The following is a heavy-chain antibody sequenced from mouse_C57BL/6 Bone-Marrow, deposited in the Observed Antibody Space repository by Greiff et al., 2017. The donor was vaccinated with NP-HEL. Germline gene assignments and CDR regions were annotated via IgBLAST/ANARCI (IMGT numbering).Heavy chain of an antibody. J-gene: IGHJ2*01. CDR2: IYPRSGNT. CDR3: ARGGCYFDY. V-gene: IGHV1-81*01. D-gene: IGHD3-3*01. Sequence: LEESGAELARPGASVKLSCKASGYTFTSYGISWVKQRTGQGLEWIGEIYPRSGNTYYNEKFKGKATLTADKSSSTAYMELRSLTSEDSAVYFCARGGCYFDYWGQGTTLTVSS. CDR1: GYTFTSYG.